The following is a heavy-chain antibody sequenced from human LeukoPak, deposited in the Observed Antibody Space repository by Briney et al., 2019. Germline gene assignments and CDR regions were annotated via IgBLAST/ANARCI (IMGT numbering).Heavy chain of an antibody. CDR1: GYTFTDYY. CDR2: INPNSGGT. V-gene: IGHV1-2*02. D-gene: IGHD3-9*01. CDR3: ARGKGDYDILTGYSPNYYYYMDV. J-gene: IGHJ6*03. Sequence: ASLKVSCKASGYTFTDYYIHWVRQAPGQGLEWMGWINPNSGGTNYAQKFQGRVTMTRDTSISTAYMELSRLRSDDTAVYYCARGKGDYDILTGYSPNYYYYMDVWGKGTTVTISS.